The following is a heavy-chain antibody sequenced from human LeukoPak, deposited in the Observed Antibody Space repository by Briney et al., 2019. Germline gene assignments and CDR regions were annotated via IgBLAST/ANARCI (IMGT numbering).Heavy chain of an antibody. J-gene: IGHJ6*03. Sequence: GGSLRLSCAASGFTFSSYAMHWVRQAPGKGLEWVAVISYDGSNKYYADSVKGRFTISRDNSKNTLYLQMNSLRAEDTAVYYCAKDENSGWYYMDVWGKGTTVTVSS. D-gene: IGHD6-19*01. CDR1: GFTFSSYA. V-gene: IGHV3-30*04. CDR2: ISYDGSNK. CDR3: AKDENSGWYYMDV.